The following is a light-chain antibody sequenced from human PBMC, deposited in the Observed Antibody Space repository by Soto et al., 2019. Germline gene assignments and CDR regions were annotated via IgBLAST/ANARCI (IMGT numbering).Light chain of an antibody. V-gene: IGLV1-40*01. J-gene: IGLJ1*01. Sequence: QSVLTQPPSVSGAPGQRVTISCTGSSSNIGAGYDVHWYQQLPGTAPKLLIYGNNNRPSGVPDRFSGSKSGTSASLAITGLQAEDEADYYCQSYDSSLSGFDVFGTGTQLTVL. CDR3: QSYDSSLSGFDV. CDR1: SSNIGAGYD. CDR2: GNN.